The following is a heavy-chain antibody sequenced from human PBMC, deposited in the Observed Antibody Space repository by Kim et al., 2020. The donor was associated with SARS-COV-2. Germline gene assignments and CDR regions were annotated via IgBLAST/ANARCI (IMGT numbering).Heavy chain of an antibody. D-gene: IGHD3-3*01. CDR3: ARGQGGSIFVG. CDR2: IYGGGTT. Sequence: GGSLRLSCAASGFSVSTDYMNWVRQAPGKGLEWVSVIYGGGTTYYADSVKGRFTISRDSSKNAFYLQMDNLRAADTAVYFCARGQGGSIFVGWGQGTVV. V-gene: IGHV3-53*01. J-gene: IGHJ1*01. CDR1: GFSVSTDY.